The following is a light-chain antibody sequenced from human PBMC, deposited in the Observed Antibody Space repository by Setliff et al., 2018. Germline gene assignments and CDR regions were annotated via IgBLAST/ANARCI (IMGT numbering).Light chain of an antibody. V-gene: IGLV2-14*03. CDR2: DVT. Sequence: QSALTQPASVSGSPGQSITISCIGSSRDVGSYDFVSWYQQHPGKAPKLIIYDVTGRPSGVSDRFSGSKSGNTASLTISGLQAEDEADYYCSSYEGSNNYVFGTGTKGTVL. CDR3: SSYEGSNNYV. CDR1: SRDVGSYDF. J-gene: IGLJ1*01.